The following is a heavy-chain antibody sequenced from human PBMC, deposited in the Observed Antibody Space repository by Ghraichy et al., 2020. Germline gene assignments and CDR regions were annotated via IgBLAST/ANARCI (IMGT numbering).Heavy chain of an antibody. CDR2: ISGGGGGT. CDR1: GFTFSNYA. V-gene: IGHV3-23*01. CDR3: AKRADIVYSHIDS. Sequence: GGSLRLSCAASGFTFSNYAMNWVRQAPGKGLEWVSSISGGGGGTSSADSVRGRFTISRDNSRNTLYLQMNSLRAEDTALFYCAKRADIVYSHIDSWGQGTLVTVGS. D-gene: IGHD5-12*01. J-gene: IGHJ4*02.